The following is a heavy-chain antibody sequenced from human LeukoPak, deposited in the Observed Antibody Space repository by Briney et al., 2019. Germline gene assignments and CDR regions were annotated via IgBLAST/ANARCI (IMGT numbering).Heavy chain of an antibody. V-gene: IGHV3-23*01. Sequence: TGGSLRLSCVVSGFTFNNYVMTWVRQAPGKGLEWVSSISYSGESTYFADSVKGRFTISRDNSKDTLYLQMNSLRAEDTAVYYCAKDPDYDSTGYYPDYWGQGTLVTVSS. J-gene: IGHJ4*02. CDR1: GFTFNNYV. D-gene: IGHD3-22*01. CDR2: ISYSGEST. CDR3: AKDPDYDSTGYYPDY.